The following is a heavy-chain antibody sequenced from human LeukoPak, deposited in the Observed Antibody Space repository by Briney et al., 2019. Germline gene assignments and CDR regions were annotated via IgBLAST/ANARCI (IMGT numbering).Heavy chain of an antibody. J-gene: IGHJ4*02. CDR2: ISPYNGNT. V-gene: IGHV1-18*01. CDR3: ARDRNSDYDYRLYYFDY. Sequence: ASVKVSCKASGYTFSYYGFSWVRQAPGQGLEWMGWISPYNGNTHYAQKVQGRVTMTTGTSTSTAYMELRSLRSDDTAVYYCARDRNSDYDYRLYYFDYWGQGTLVTVSS. D-gene: IGHD5-12*01. CDR1: GYTFSYYG.